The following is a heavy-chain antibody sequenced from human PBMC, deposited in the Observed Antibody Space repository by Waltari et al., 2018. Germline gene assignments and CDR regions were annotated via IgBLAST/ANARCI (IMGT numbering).Heavy chain of an antibody. CDR3: ATFVSGSFTFPDY. J-gene: IGHJ4*02. D-gene: IGHD3-16*01. Sequence: QFQLVQSGAEVKKPRASVKVSCEASGFTFSNYYVHWVRQAPGQGLEWMALFSPSGAGTRYAEKFQGRVTLTRDTSTSTVYMDLSSLRSEDTAVYYCATFVSGSFTFPDYWGQGTLVTVSS. CDR1: GFTFSNYY. CDR2: FSPSGAGT. V-gene: IGHV1-46*03.